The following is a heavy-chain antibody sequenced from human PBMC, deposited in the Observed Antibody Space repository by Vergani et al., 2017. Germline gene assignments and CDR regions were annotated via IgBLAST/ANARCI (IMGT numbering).Heavy chain of an antibody. CDR1: GATFRSNT. CDR3: ARDPRGYGGDPEDYYYGMDV. D-gene: IGHD2-21*02. J-gene: IGHJ6*02. Sequence: QVQLVQSGAEVKKPGSSVKVSCKASGATFRSNTISWVRQVPGQGLEWMGRIIPVLGKTKYAQDFQGRLTITADTSTSTAYMELTSLRSQDTAVYYCARDPRGYGGDPEDYYYGMDVWSQGTLVTVSS. V-gene: IGHV1-69*08. CDR2: IIPVLGKT.